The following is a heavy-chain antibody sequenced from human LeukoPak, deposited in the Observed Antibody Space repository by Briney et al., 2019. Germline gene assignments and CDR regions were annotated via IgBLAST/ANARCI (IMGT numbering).Heavy chain of an antibody. CDR2: INHSGST. CDR1: GGSFSGYY. Sequence: SETLSLTCAVYGGSFSGYYWSWIRQPPGKGLEWIGEINHSGSTNYNPSLKSRVTISVDTSKNQFSLKLSSVTAADTAVYYCAKDGETYYDTYYFDYWGQGTLVTVSS. J-gene: IGHJ4*02. D-gene: IGHD3-3*01. CDR3: AKDGETYYDTYYFDY. V-gene: IGHV4-34*01.